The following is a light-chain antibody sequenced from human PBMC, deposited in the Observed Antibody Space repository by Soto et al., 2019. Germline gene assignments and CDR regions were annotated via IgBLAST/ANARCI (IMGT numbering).Light chain of an antibody. CDR1: QGIRNL. V-gene: IGKV1D-16*01. J-gene: IGKJ5*01. Sequence: EIQMTQSPASLSASVGDRVTITCRASQGIRNLLVWYQQNPEKAPKSLIYGTSNLESGVPSRFSGSGSGTDYTLTISSLQPEDFATYYCQHYDSYPNTFGEGTRLEIK. CDR3: QHYDSYPNT. CDR2: GTS.